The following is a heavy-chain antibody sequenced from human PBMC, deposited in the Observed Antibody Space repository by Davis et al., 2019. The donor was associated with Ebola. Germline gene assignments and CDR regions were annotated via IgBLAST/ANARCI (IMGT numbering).Heavy chain of an antibody. D-gene: IGHD6-19*01. CDR3: AREGSGWYGLFDY. CDR1: GFTFSSYW. Sequence: AGSLRLSCVASGFTFSSYWMSWVRQAPGKGLEWVANIKQDGSEKYYVDSVKGRFTISRDNAKNSLYLQMNSLRAEDTAVYYCAREGSGWYGLFDYWGQGTLVTVSS. V-gene: IGHV3-7*01. CDR2: IKQDGSEK. J-gene: IGHJ4*02.